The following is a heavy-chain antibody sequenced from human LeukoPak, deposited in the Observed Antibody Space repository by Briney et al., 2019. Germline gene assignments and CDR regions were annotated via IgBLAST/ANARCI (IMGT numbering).Heavy chain of an antibody. CDR1: GYSISSGYY. V-gene: IGHV4-38-2*02. D-gene: IGHD3-22*01. J-gene: IGHJ4*02. CDR2: IYYSGST. Sequence: SETLSLTCTVSGYSISSGYYWGWIRQPPGKGLEWIGSIYYSGSTYYNPSLKSRVTISVDTSKNQFSLKLSSVTAADTAVYYCAREPYYYDSSGYYEGDYWGQGTLVTVSS. CDR3: AREPYYYDSSGYYEGDY.